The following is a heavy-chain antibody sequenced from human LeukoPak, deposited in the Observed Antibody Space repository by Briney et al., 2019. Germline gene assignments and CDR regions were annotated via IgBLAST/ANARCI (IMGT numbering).Heavy chain of an antibody. D-gene: IGHD3-3*01. CDR3: AKARSHYDFWSGYPYFDY. V-gene: IGHV3-9*03. J-gene: IGHJ4*02. Sequence: PGRSLRLSRAASVFTLAEYVMHSVREAPGQGLEWVSGIGWNSGSIGYADSLKRRFTISRDNAKNSLYLQMNSLSAEDMALYYCAKARSHYDFWSGYPYFDYWGQGTLVTVSS. CDR1: VFTLAEYV. CDR2: IGWNSGSI.